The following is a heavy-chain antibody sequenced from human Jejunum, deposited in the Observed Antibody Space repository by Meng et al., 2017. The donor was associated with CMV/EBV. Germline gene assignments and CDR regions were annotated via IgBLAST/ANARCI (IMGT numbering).Heavy chain of an antibody. D-gene: IGHD4-11*01. V-gene: IGHV3-9*01. CDR3: ARQTDYSNAIDY. Sequence: SVFSFRAYSMHWVRQAPGKGLEWVSGSSWDSVHIGYADSVKGRFTISRDNGKNSLFLQMNSLRPEDTGLYYCARQTDYSNAIDYWGQGTLVTVSS. CDR2: SSWDSVHI. CDR1: VFSFRAYS. J-gene: IGHJ4*02.